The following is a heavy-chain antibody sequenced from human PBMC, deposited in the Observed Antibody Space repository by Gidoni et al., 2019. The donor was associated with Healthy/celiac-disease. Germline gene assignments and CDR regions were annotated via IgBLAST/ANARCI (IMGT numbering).Heavy chain of an antibody. CDR2: ISGSGGST. CDR1: GFTFSRYA. Sequence: EVQLLESGGGLVQPGGSLRLSCSAPGFTFSRYAMSWVRQAPGKGVEWVSAISGSGGSTYYADSVKGRFTISRDNSKNTLYLQMNSLRAEDTAVYYCAKVSPPQWLVDPKEGFFDYWGQGTLVTVSS. V-gene: IGHV3-23*01. J-gene: IGHJ4*02. CDR3: AKVSPPQWLVDPKEGFFDY. D-gene: IGHD6-19*01.